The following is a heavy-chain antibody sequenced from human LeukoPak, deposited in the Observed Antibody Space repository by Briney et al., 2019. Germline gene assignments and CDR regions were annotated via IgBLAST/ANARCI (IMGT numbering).Heavy chain of an antibody. CDR1: GFTFSNYA. Sequence: PGRSPRLSCAASGFTFSNYAMHWVRQAPGKGLEWVAVISFDGTNKYYANSVQGRFTISRDNSNNTLFLQLGSLRAEDMAVYYCAVAYGGYDWEGGFDYWGQGTLVTVSS. D-gene: IGHD5-12*01. J-gene: IGHJ4*02. CDR3: AVAYGGYDWEGGFDY. CDR2: ISFDGTNK. V-gene: IGHV3-30*14.